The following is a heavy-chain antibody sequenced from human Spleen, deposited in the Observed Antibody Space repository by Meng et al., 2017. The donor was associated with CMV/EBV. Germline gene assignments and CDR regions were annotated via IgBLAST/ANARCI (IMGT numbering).Heavy chain of an antibody. CDR1: GGSISSYY. J-gene: IGHJ6*01. CDR2: IYYSGST. CDR3: ARDSPLIVEWLQKDYGMDV. Sequence: SETLSLTCTVSGGSISSYYWSWIRQPPGKGLEWIGYIYYSGSTNYNPSLKSRVTISVDTSKNQFSLKLSSVTAADTAVYYCARDSPLIVEWLQKDYGMDVWGQGTTVTVSS. D-gene: IGHD3-3*01. V-gene: IGHV4-59*01.